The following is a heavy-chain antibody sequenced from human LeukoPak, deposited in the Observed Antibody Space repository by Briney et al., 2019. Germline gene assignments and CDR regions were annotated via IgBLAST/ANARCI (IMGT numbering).Heavy chain of an antibody. J-gene: IGHJ5*02. D-gene: IGHD1-1*01. CDR2: INQDGSGK. CDR1: GFTFSSYW. V-gene: IGHV3-7*04. CDR3: ARVRTGTTNWFDP. Sequence: GGSLRLSCAASGFTFSSYWMSWVRQAPGKGLEWVATINQDGSGKYYVDSVKGRFTISRDNAKNSLHLQTSSLRAEDTAVYYCARVRTGTTNWFDPWGQGTLVTVSS.